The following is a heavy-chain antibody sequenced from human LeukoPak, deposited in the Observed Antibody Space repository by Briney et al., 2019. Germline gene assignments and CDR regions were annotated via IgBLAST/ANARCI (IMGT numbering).Heavy chain of an antibody. CDR1: GYSFTTYW. D-gene: IGHD3-10*01. CDR3: VRQRGSSGTIHHFDP. CDR2: IYPDDSDS. V-gene: IGHV5-51*01. J-gene: IGHJ5*02. Sequence: GESLKISCETSGYSFTTYWIGWVRQMPGTGLEWVGAIYPDDSDSRYSPSFQGQVVISADRSIRTAYLQWNSLKTSDTAMYNCVRQRGSSGTIHHFDPWGQGTLVTVSS.